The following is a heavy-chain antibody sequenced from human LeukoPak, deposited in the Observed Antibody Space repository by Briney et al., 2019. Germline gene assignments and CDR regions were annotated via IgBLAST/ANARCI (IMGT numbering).Heavy chain of an antibody. V-gene: IGHV3-23*01. Sequence: GGSLRLSCAASGFTFSSYAMSWVRQAPGKGLEWVSAISGIGGSTYYADSVKGRFTISRDNSKNTAYLQMNSLKTEDTAVYYCTRLMYYYGSGSYYNFNYYYGMDVWGQGTTVTVSS. CDR1: GFTFSSYA. CDR3: TRLMYYYGSGSYYNFNYYYGMDV. J-gene: IGHJ6*02. CDR2: ISGIGGST. D-gene: IGHD3-10*01.